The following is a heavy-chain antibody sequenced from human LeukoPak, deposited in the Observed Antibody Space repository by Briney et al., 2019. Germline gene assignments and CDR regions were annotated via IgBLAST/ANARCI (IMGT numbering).Heavy chain of an antibody. D-gene: IGHD3-10*01. CDR3: ARSDGYGLVGI. J-gene: IGHJ3*02. Sequence: GASVKVSCKASGYTFSGHYMHWVRQAPGQGLEWMGWINPNSGGTNYAQKFQGRVTMTRDRSISTAYMEVRRLRYDDTAVYYCARSDGYGLVGIWGQGTMVTVSS. CDR1: GYTFSGHY. CDR2: INPNSGGT. V-gene: IGHV1-2*02.